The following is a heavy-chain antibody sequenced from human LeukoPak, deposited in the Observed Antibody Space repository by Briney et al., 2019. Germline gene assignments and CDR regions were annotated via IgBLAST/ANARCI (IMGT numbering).Heavy chain of an antibody. CDR3: ASSVDTAMVRAFDI. Sequence: GRSLRLSCAASGFTFSSYAMHWVRQAPGKGLEWVAVISYDGSNKYYADSVKGRFTISRDNSKNTLYLQMNSLRAEDTAVYYCASSVDTAMVRAFDIWGQGTMVTVSS. D-gene: IGHD5-18*01. V-gene: IGHV3-30-3*01. J-gene: IGHJ3*02. CDR1: GFTFSSYA. CDR2: ISYDGSNK.